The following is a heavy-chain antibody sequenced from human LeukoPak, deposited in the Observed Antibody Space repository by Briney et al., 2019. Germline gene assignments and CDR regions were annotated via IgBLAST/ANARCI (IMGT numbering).Heavy chain of an antibody. CDR2: IRYDGSNK. J-gene: IGHJ3*02. D-gene: IGHD3-22*01. CDR1: GFTFSSYG. CDR3: ATHSSGDHDAFDI. Sequence: GGSLRLSCAASGFTFSSYGMHWVRQAPGKGLEWVAFIRYDGSNKYYADSVKGRFTISRDNSKNTLYLQMNSLGAEDTAVYYCATHSSGDHDAFDIWGQGTMVTVSS. V-gene: IGHV3-30*02.